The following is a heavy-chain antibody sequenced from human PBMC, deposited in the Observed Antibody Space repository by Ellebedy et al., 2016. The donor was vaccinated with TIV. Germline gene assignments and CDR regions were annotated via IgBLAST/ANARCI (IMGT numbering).Heavy chain of an antibody. CDR1: GGTFSSYA. J-gene: IGHJ5*02. D-gene: IGHD2-15*01. CDR2: IIPILGIA. V-gene: IGHV1-69*04. Sequence: AASVKVSCKASGGTFSSYAISWVRQAPGQGLEWMGRIIPILGIANYAQKFQGRVTITADKSTSTAYMELSSLRSEDTAVYYCAREVVVVVAATGLGYNWFDPWGQGTLVTVSS. CDR3: AREVVVVVAATGLGYNWFDP.